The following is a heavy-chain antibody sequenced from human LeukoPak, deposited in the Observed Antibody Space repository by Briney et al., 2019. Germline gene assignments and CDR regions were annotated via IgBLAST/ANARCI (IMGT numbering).Heavy chain of an antibody. V-gene: IGHV3-23*01. J-gene: IGHJ5*02. CDR1: GFTFSSYA. D-gene: IGHD6-19*01. Sequence: GGSLRLSCAASGFTFSSYAMSWVRQAPGKGLEWVSGISGSDGSTNYADSVKGRFTISRENSKNTLYLQMNSLRAEDTAVYFCAKRRSSGWSRWFDPWGQGTLVTVSS. CDR3: AKRRSSGWSRWFDP. CDR2: ISGSDGST.